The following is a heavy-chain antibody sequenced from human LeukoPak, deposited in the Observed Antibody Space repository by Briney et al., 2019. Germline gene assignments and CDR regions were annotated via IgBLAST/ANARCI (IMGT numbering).Heavy chain of an antibody. V-gene: IGHV3-23*01. CDR2: IRGSDGRT. CDR1: GFSFSGNA. CDR3: AKENYDSSGFDFDY. Sequence: GGSLRLSCAASGFSFSGNAMSWVRQAPGKGLEWVSAIRGSDGRTYYADSLEGRFTISRHNSKNTLYLQMNSLRAEDTAVYYCAKENYDSSGFDFDYWGQGNLVTVSS. J-gene: IGHJ4*02. D-gene: IGHD3-22*01.